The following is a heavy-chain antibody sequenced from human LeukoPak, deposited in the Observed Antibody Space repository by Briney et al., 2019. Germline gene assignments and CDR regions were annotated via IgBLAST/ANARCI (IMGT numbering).Heavy chain of an antibody. CDR3: ATWAFYHGLDV. CDR1: GMNFEKYA. Sequence: GGSLRLSCTASGMNFEKYAMHWVRQRPGEGLEWVGVISADGKADHADSVKGRFTVSRDNSKDSLSLQMSSLRDEDTALYYCATWAFYHGLDVWGQGTTVIVSS. D-gene: IGHD1-26*01. V-gene: IGHV3-43*02. J-gene: IGHJ6*02. CDR2: ISADGKA.